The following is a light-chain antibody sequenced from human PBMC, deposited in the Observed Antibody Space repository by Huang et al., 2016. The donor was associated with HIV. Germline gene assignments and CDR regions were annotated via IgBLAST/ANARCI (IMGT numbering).Light chain of an antibody. CDR2: EAS. CDR3: QQYESVPLT. CDR1: HDIRNF. V-gene: IGKV1-33*01. J-gene: IGKJ4*01. Sequence: RVIISCQSSHDIRNFLNWYQQKPGKAPKLLIYEASYLQTGVPSRFSASGSGTDFTLTISSLHPEDLATYFCQQYESVPLTFGGGTKVQIK.